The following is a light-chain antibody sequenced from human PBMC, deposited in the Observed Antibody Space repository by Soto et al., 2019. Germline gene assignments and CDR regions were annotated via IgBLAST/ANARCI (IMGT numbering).Light chain of an antibody. V-gene: IGKV3-15*01. J-gene: IGKJ4*01. CDR3: QQYNNWPRAT. CDR1: QSISSN. CDR2: RTS. Sequence: ETVMTQSPATLSVSPGERATLSCRASQSISSNLAWYQQKPGQAPRLLMFRTSTGATGVPARFSGSGSGTEFNITISSLQSEDFAVYYCQQYNNWPRATFGGGTKVDIK.